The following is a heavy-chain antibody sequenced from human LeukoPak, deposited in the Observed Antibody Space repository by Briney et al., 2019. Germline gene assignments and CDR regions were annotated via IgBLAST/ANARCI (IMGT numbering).Heavy chain of an antibody. CDR1: GFTFSSYS. CDR3: ARAPYYDFWSGPLTCYMDV. Sequence: GGSLRLSCAASGFTFSSYSMNWVRQAPGKGVEWVSYISSSSSTIYYADSVKGRFTISRDNAKNSLYLQMNSLRAEDTAVYYCARAPYYDFWSGPLTCYMDVWGKGTTVTVSS. D-gene: IGHD3-3*01. CDR2: ISSSSSTI. V-gene: IGHV3-48*01. J-gene: IGHJ6*03.